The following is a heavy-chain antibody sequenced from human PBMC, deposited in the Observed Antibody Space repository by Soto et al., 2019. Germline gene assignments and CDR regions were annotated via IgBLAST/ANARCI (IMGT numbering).Heavy chain of an antibody. CDR1: GGSISSSSYY. CDR2: IYYSGST. V-gene: IGHV4-39*02. Sequence: PSETLSLTCTVSGGSISSSSYYWGWIRQPPGKGLAWIGSIYYSGSTYNNPSLKSRVTISVDTSKNQFSLKLSSVTAADTAVYYCARERGYYYDSSGYPDLMDVWGQGTTVTVSS. D-gene: IGHD3-22*01. CDR3: ARERGYYYDSSGYPDLMDV. J-gene: IGHJ6*02.